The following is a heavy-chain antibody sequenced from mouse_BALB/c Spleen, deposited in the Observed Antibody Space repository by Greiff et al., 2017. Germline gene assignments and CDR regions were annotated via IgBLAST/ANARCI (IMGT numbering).Heavy chain of an antibody. V-gene: IGHV5-15*02. CDR2: ISNLAYSI. Sequence: EVKLVESGGGLVQPGGSRKLSCAASGFTFSDYGMAWVRQAPGKGPEWVAFISNLAYSIYYADTVTGRFTISRENAKNTLYLEMSSLRSEATAMYYCARGFGTDWYFDVWGAGTTVTVSS. J-gene: IGHJ1*01. CDR1: GFTFSDYG. CDR3: ARGFGTDWYFDV. D-gene: IGHD3-1*01.